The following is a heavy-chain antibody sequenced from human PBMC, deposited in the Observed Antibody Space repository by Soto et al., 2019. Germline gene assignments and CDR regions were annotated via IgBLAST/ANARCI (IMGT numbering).Heavy chain of an antibody. V-gene: IGHV3-9*01. CDR2: ISWNSGSI. CDR1: GFTFDDYA. Sequence: EVQLVESGGGLVQPGRSLRLSCAASGFTFDDYAMHWVRQAPGKGLEWVSGISWNSGSIGYADSVKGRFTISRDNAKKSLYLQMNSLRAEDTALYYCAKDMGSVGAYFDYWGQGTLVTVSS. CDR3: AKDMGSVGAYFDY. D-gene: IGHD3-10*01. J-gene: IGHJ4*02.